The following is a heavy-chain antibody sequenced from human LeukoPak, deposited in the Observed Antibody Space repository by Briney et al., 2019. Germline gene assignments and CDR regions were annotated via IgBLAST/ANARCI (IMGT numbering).Heavy chain of an antibody. CDR3: AADFPSVD. Sequence: QPGGSLRLSCAASGFTVSSNYMSWVRQAPGKGLEWVSIIYSGGSTYYVDSVKGRFTISRDDSKNTLYLQMNSLGAEDTAVYYCAADFPSVDWGQGTLVTVSS. V-gene: IGHV3-53*01. D-gene: IGHD3-10*01. CDR1: GFTVSSNY. CDR2: IYSGGST. J-gene: IGHJ4*02.